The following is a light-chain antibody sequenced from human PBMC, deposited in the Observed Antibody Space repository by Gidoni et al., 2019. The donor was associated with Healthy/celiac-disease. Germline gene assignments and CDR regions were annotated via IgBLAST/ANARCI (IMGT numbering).Light chain of an antibody. CDR1: QGISSY. Sequence: DSQLTQSPSFLSASVGDRVTITCRASQGISSYLAWYQQKPGKAPKLLIYAASTLQSGVPSRFSDSGSGTEFTLTISSLQPEDFATYYCQQRNSYPFTFGPGTKVEIK. CDR2: AAS. CDR3: QQRNSYPFT. V-gene: IGKV1-9*01. J-gene: IGKJ3*01.